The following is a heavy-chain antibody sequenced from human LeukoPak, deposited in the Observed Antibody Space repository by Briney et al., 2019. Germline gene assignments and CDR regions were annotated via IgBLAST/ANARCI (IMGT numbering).Heavy chain of an antibody. CDR2: INPGGGST. V-gene: IGHV1-46*01. CDR1: GYTFTSYY. J-gene: IGHJ4*02. CDR3: ARGDSTATFDY. D-gene: IGHD5-18*01. Sequence: ASVKVSCKASGYTFTSYYMHWVRQAPGQGLEWMGVINPGGGSTSYAQKFQGRVTMTRDTSTSTVYMELRSLRSDDTAVYYCARGDSTATFDYWGQGTLVTVSS.